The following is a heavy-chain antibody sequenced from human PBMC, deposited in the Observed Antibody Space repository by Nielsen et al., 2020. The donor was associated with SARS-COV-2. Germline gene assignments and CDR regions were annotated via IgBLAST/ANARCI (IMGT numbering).Heavy chain of an antibody. D-gene: IGHD3-3*01. CDR3: ARGKGGGRTFGWYYDFWSGYSLPETETYYYYYGMDV. V-gene: IGHV1-8*01. Sequence: WVRQAPGQGLEWMGWMNPNSGNTGYAQKFQGRVTMTRNTSIGTAYMELSSLRSEDTAVYYCARGKGGGRTFGWYYDFWSGYSLPETETYYYYYGMDVWGQGTTVTVSS. J-gene: IGHJ6*02. CDR2: MNPNSGNT.